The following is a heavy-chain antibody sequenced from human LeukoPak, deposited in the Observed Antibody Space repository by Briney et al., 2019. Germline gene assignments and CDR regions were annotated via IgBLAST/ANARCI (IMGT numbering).Heavy chain of an antibody. CDR3: ATLTGGDDAFDI. V-gene: IGHV4-61*02. Sequence: PSQTLSLTCTVSGGSISSGSYYGSWIRQPAGTGLEWIGRIYTSGSTNYNPSLKSRVTISVLTSKNRFSLKLSSVTAADTAVYYCATLTGGDDAFDIWGQGTMVTVSS. CDR2: IYTSGST. J-gene: IGHJ3*02. D-gene: IGHD4-23*01. CDR1: GGSISSGSYY.